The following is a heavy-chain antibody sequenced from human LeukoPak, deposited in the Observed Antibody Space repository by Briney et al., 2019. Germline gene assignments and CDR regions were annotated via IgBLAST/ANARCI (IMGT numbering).Heavy chain of an antibody. CDR1: GFTFSSYS. J-gene: IGHJ4*02. D-gene: IGHD6-13*01. CDR3: ARSYNSSYPFDY. Sequence: PGGSLRLSCAASGFTFSSYSMNWVRQAPGKGLEWVSSSSSSSYIYYADSVKGRFTISRDNAKNSLYLQVNSLRAEDTAVYYCARSYNSSYPFDYWGQGTLVTVSS. CDR2: SSSSSYI. V-gene: IGHV3-21*01.